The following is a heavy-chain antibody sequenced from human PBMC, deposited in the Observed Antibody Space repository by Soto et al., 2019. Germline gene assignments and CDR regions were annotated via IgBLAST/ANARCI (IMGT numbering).Heavy chain of an antibody. D-gene: IGHD2-8*01. CDR1: GYRFTTYW. CDR2: IYPGDSNT. V-gene: IGHV5-51*01. J-gene: IGHJ4*02. Sequence: PGASLTISCQVSGYRFTTYWIGWVGQLPGKGLEWMGLIYPGDSNTRFSPSFQGQVTISVDMSISTAYLQWSSLRVSDTAMYYCARQEYQYDTNSFGYWCQGTLVTVSS. CDR3: ARQEYQYDTNSFGY.